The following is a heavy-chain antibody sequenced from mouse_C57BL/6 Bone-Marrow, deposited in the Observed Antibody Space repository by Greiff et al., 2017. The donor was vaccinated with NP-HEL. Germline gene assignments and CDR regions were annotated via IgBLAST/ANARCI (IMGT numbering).Heavy chain of an antibody. J-gene: IGHJ2*01. CDR3: ARDKGTTVGYFDY. V-gene: IGHV5-4*01. D-gene: IGHD1-1*01. CDR2: ISDGGSYT. CDR1: GFTFSSYA. Sequence: DVHLVESGGGLVKPGGSLKLSCAASGFTFSSYAMSWVRQTPEKRLGWVATISDGGSYTYYPDNVKGRFTISRDNAKNNLYLQMSHLKSEDTAMYYCARDKGTTVGYFDYWGQGTTLTVSS.